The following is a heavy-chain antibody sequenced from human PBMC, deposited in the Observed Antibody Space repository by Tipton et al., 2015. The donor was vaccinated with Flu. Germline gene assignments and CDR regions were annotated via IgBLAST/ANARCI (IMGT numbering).Heavy chain of an antibody. Sequence: TLSLTCTVSGGSISSGGYYWSWIRQHPGKGLEWIGYIYYSGSTYYNPSLKSRVTISVDTSKNQFSLKLSSVTAADTAVYYCARERRRGFGESEGMDVWGQGATVPVSS. D-gene: IGHD3-10*01. V-gene: IGHV4-31*03. CDR1: GGSISSGGYY. CDR3: ARERRRGFGESEGMDV. CDR2: IYYSGST. J-gene: IGHJ6*02.